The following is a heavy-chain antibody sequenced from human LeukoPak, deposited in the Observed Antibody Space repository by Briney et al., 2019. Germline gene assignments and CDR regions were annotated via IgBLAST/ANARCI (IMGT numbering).Heavy chain of an antibody. J-gene: IGHJ3*02. V-gene: IGHV4-59*01. CDR3: ARVIVEMATIHDAFDI. D-gene: IGHD5-24*01. Sequence: SETLSLTCTVSGGSISSYYWSWIRQPPGKGLEWIGYIYYSGSTNNNPSLKSRVTISVDTSKNQFSLKLSSVTAADTAVYYCARVIVEMATIHDAFDIWGQGTMVTVSS. CDR1: GGSISSYY. CDR2: IYYSGST.